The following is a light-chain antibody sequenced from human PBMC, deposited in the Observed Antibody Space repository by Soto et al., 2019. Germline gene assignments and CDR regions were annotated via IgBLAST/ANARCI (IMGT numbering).Light chain of an antibody. CDR3: QQYSSYSRT. J-gene: IGKJ1*01. CDR1: QSISSW. Sequence: DIQMTQSPSTLSASVGDRVTITCRASQSISSWLAWYQQKPGTAPKLLIYDASSLESGVPSRFSGSGSGTEFTLTISSLQPDDYATYYCQQYSSYSRTFGQGTKVDIK. CDR2: DAS. V-gene: IGKV1-5*01.